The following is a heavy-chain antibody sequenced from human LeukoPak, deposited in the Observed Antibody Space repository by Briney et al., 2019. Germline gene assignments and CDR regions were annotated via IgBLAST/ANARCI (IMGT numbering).Heavy chain of an antibody. CDR1: GFTFSSYG. J-gene: IGHJ4*02. Sequence: GGSLRLSCAASGFTFSSYGMHWVRQAPGNGLEWVAVIWYDGSNKYYADPVKGRFTISRDNSKNTLYLQMNSLRAEDTAVYYCAREPNSGYEYWGQGTLVTVSS. V-gene: IGHV3-33*01. CDR2: IWYDGSNK. CDR3: AREPNSGYEY. D-gene: IGHD3-22*01.